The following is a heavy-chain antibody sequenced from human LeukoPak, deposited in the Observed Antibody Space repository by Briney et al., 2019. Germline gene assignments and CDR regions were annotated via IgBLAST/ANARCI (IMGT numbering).Heavy chain of an antibody. CDR3: ARVASAAADADNWFDP. CDR1: GFTFSTYW. J-gene: IGHJ5*02. Sequence: GGSLRLSCAASGFTFSTYWMHWVRQAPGKGLLWVSRINSDGSSTDYADSVTGRFTISRDNAKNTLYLQMNSLRAEDTAVYYCARVASAAADADNWFDPWGQGTLVTVSS. CDR2: INSDGSST. V-gene: IGHV3-74*01. D-gene: IGHD6-13*01.